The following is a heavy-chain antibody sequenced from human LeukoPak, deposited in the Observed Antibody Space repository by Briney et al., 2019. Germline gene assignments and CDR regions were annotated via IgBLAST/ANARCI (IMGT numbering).Heavy chain of an antibody. CDR1: GFTFSSYS. D-gene: IGHD3-22*01. V-gene: IGHV3-21*01. J-gene: IGHJ3*02. CDR3: ARAGYLPPAMIVVVNDAFDI. CDR2: ISSSSSYI. Sequence: KTGGSLRLSCAASGFTFSSYSMNWVRQAPGKGLEWVSSISSSSSYIYYADSVKGRFTISRDNAKNSLYLQMNSLRAEDTAVYYCARAGYLPPAMIVVVNDAFDIWGQGTMVTVSS.